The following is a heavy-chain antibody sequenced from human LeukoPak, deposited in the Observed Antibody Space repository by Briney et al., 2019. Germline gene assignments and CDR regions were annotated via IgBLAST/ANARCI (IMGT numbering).Heavy chain of an antibody. Sequence: WGSLRLSCAASGFTFSSYEINWVRQAPGKGLEWVSYISSSGSTIYYADSVKGRFTISRDNAKNSLYLQMNSLRAEDTAVYYCAELGITMIGGVWGKGTTVTIS. V-gene: IGHV3-48*03. J-gene: IGHJ6*03. CDR1: GFTFSSYE. CDR2: ISSSGSTI. CDR3: AELGITMIGGV. D-gene: IGHD3-10*02.